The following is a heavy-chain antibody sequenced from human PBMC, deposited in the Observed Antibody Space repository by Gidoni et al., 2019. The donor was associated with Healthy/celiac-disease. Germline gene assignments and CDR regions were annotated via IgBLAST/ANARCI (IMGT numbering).Heavy chain of an antibody. CDR2: ISSSSSYI. CDR1: GFTFSSYS. J-gene: IGHJ6*02. Sequence: EVQLVESGGGLVKPGGSLRLSCAASGFTFSSYSMNWVRQAPGKGLEWVSSISSSSSYIYYADSVKGRFTISRDNAKNSLYLQMNSLRAEDTAVYYCARGEGSKQWLIYYYYGMDVWGQGTTVTVSS. CDR3: ARGEGSKQWLIYYYYGMDV. V-gene: IGHV3-21*01. D-gene: IGHD6-19*01.